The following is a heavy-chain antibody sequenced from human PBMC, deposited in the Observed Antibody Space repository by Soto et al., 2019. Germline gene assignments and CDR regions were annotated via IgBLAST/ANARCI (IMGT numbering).Heavy chain of an antibody. J-gene: IGHJ6*02. CDR1: GGSISSYY. D-gene: IGHD3-10*02. Sequence: PSETLSLTCTVSGGSISSYYWSWIRQPPGKGLEWIGYIYYSGSTNYNPSLKSRVTISVDMSKNQFSLKLSSVTAADTAVYYCARVVSVNDRGYYYYGMDVWGQGTTVTVSS. CDR2: IYYSGST. V-gene: IGHV4-59*01. CDR3: ARVVSVNDRGYYYYGMDV.